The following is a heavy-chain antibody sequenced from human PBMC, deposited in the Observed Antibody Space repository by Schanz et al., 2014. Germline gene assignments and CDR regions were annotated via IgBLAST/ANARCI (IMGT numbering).Heavy chain of an antibody. CDR2: VSRDGSET. D-gene: IGHD2-15*01. Sequence: VQLVESGGGVVQPGRSLRLSCAASGFTFSSYGMHWVRQPPGKGLLWVSRVSRDGSETTYVDSVRGRFTISRDTAKNTVFLQMNSLRAEDAAVYYCARVELSVYYYAMDVWGQGTTVTVSS. V-gene: IGHV3-74*02. CDR1: GFTFSSYG. J-gene: IGHJ6*02. CDR3: ARVELSVYYYAMDV.